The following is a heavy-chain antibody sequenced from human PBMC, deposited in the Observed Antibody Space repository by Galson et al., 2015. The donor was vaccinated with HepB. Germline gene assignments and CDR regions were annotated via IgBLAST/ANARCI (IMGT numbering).Heavy chain of an antibody. CDR3: AKSYRRSGSYPEYFQH. J-gene: IGHJ1*01. Sequence: SLRLSCAASGFTFSSYAMSWVRQAPGKGLEWVSAISGSGGSTYYADSVKGRFTISRDNSKNTLYLQMNSLRAEDTAVYYCAKSYRRSGSYPEYFQHWGQGTLVTVSS. V-gene: IGHV3-23*01. CDR2: ISGSGGST. D-gene: IGHD3-10*01. CDR1: GFTFSSYA.